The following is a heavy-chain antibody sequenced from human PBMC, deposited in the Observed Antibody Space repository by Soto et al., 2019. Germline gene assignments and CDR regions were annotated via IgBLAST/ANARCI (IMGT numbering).Heavy chain of an antibody. CDR3: ASSDRDWYFDL. J-gene: IGHJ2*01. Sequence: QVQLQESGPGLVKPSETLSLTCTVSGGSVSSGSYYWSWIRQPPGKGLEWIGYIYYSGSTNYNPSLKSRVTISVDTSKNQFSLKLSSVTAADTAVYYGASSDRDWYFDLWGRGTLVTVSS. CDR1: GGSVSSGSYY. V-gene: IGHV4-61*01. CDR2: IYYSGST.